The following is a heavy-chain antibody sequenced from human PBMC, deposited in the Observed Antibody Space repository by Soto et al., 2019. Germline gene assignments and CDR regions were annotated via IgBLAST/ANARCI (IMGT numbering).Heavy chain of an antibody. J-gene: IGHJ6*01. V-gene: IGHV3-23*01. CDR2: ISGSDDST. CDR1: GFTFNNYA. Sequence: EVQLLESGGGLVQPGGSLRLSCAASGFTFNNYAMTWVRQAPGKGLEWVSTISGSDDSTYYADSVKGRLTISRDNSKNALYLQMSILRAEDTALYYGVKDWTGDTCPCMDVWGQGTTVTVSS. D-gene: IGHD2-8*02. CDR3: VKDWTGDTCPCMDV.